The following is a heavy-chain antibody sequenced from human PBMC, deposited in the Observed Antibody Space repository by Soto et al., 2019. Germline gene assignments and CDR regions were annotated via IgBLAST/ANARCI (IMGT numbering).Heavy chain of an antibody. CDR2: INHSGDT. J-gene: IGHJ6*02. V-gene: IGHV4-34*01. Sequence: QVQLQQGGAGLLRPSETLSLTCAVYGGSFRDFYWSWLRQTPEKGLEWIGEINHSGDTKYNPSLESRVTISVDTSKNQFSLKVNFVTPADTAVYYCARTGGMDVWGPGATVTVSS. CDR1: GGSFRDFY. CDR3: ARTGGMDV.